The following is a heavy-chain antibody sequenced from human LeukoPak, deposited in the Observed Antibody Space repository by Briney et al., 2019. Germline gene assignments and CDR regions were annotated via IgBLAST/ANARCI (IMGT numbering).Heavy chain of an antibody. Sequence: PSETLSLTCTVSGGSISSYYRSWIRQPPGKGLEWIGYIYYSGSTNYNPSLKSRVTISVDTSKNQFSLKLSSVTAADTAVYYCAREGLVSDAFDIWGQGTMVTVSS. CDR1: GGSISSYY. CDR3: AREGLVSDAFDI. V-gene: IGHV4-59*01. J-gene: IGHJ3*02. CDR2: IYYSGST. D-gene: IGHD5/OR15-5a*01.